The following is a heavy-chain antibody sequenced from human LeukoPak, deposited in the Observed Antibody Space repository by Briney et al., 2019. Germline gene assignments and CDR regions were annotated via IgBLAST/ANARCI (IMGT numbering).Heavy chain of an antibody. D-gene: IGHD4-23*01. CDR3: ARDLRTPSDTNIAIDY. Sequence: QPGRSLRLSCAASGFTFSSYGMHWVRQAPGKGLEWVAVIWYDGSNKYYADSVKGRFTISRDNSKNTLYLQMNSLRAEDTAVYYCARDLRTPSDTNIAIDYWGQGTLVTVSS. J-gene: IGHJ4*02. CDR1: GFTFSSYG. V-gene: IGHV3-33*01. CDR2: IWYDGSNK.